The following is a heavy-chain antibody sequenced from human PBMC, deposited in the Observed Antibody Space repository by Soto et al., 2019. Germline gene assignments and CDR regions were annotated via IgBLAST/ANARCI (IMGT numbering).Heavy chain of an antibody. Sequence: GGSLRLSCAASGFTFSSYGMHWVRQAPGKGLEWVAVIWYDGSNKYYADSVKGRFTISRDNSKNTLYLQMNSLRAEDTAVYYCARDFGDYGSYFDYWGQGTLVTVSS. CDR2: IWYDGSNK. D-gene: IGHD4-17*01. CDR3: ARDFGDYGSYFDY. J-gene: IGHJ4*02. V-gene: IGHV3-33*01. CDR1: GFTFSSYG.